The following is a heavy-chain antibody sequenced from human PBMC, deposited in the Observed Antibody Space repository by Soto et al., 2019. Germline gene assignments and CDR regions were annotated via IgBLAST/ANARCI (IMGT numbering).Heavy chain of an antibody. Sequence: VQLVQSGAEMKKPGASVKVSCKASGYTFTNDGISWVRQAPVHGREWMGCISAYNGNTNYAQKFHGRGTMTTDTSTSNAYMELRSLRSDDTAVYYCARDRSNSEYWGQGTLVAVSS. V-gene: IGHV1-18*01. J-gene: IGHJ4*02. CDR1: GYTFTNDG. CDR3: ARDRSNSEY. CDR2: ISAYNGNT. D-gene: IGHD6-13*01.